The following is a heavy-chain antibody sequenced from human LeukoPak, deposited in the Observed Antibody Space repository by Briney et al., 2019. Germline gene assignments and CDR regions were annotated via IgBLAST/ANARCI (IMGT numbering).Heavy chain of an antibody. V-gene: IGHV3-74*01. CDR1: GFTFSSYW. J-gene: IGHJ3*02. CDR2: INTDGSST. CDR3: ANSPPGVRAFDI. Sequence: PGGSLRLSCAASGFTFSSYWMHWVRQAPGKGLVWVSRINTDGSSTSYADSVKGRFTISRDNAKNTLYLQMNSLRADDTAVYYCANSPPGVRAFDIWGQGTMVTVSS.